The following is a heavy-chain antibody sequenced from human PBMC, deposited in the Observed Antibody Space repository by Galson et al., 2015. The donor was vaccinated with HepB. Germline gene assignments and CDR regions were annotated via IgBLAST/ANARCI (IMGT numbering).Heavy chain of an antibody. CDR1: GGTFSSYT. V-gene: IGHV1-69*02. D-gene: IGHD2-15*01. J-gene: IGHJ5*02. CDR3: ARGEVGCSGGSCYPWWFDP. Sequence: SVKVSCKASGGTFSSYTISWVRQAPGQGLEWMGRIIPILGIANYAQKFQGRVTITADKSTSAAYMELSSLRSEDTAVYYCARGEVGCSGGSCYPWWFDPWGQGTLVTVSS. CDR2: IIPILGIA.